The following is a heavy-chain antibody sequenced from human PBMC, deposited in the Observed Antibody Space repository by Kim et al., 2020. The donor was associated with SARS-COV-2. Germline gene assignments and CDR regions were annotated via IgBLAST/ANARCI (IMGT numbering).Heavy chain of an antibody. Sequence: GGSLRLSCAASGFTFDDYAMHWVRQAPGKGLEWVSLISGDGGSTYYADSVKGRFTISRDNSKNSLYLQMNSLRTEDTALYYCAKDRYFDWLSYYFDYWGQGTLVTVSS. CDR3: AKDRYFDWLSYYFDY. J-gene: IGHJ4*02. V-gene: IGHV3-43*02. CDR1: GFTFDDYA. D-gene: IGHD3-9*01. CDR2: ISGDGGST.